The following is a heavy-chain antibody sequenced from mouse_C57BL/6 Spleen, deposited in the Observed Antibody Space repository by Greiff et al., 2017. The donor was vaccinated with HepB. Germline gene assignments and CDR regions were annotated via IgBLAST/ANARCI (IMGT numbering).Heavy chain of an antibody. J-gene: IGHJ3*01. V-gene: IGHV1-54*01. CDR2: INPGSGGT. CDR1: GYAFTNYL. CDR3: AREDGRSPFAY. Sequence: QVQLKQSGAELVRPGTSVKVSCKASGYAFTNYLIAWVKQRPGQGLEWIGVINPGSGGTNYNEKFKGKATLTADKSSSTAYMQLSSLTSEDSAVYFCAREDGRSPFAYWGQGTLVTVSA. D-gene: IGHD2-3*01.